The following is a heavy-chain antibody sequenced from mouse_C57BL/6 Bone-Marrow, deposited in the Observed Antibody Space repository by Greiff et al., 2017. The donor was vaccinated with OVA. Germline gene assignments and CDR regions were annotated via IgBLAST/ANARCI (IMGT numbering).Heavy chain of an antibody. D-gene: IGHD2-5*01. Sequence: VQLQQPGAELVKPGASVKLSCKASGYTFTSYWMHWVKQRPGQGLEWIGMIHPNSGSTNYNEKFKSKATLTVDKSSSTAYMQLSSLTSEDSAVYYCARSDYSNSAWVAYWGQGTLVTVSA. CDR2: IHPNSGST. CDR1: GYTFTSYW. V-gene: IGHV1-64*01. CDR3: ARSDYSNSAWVAY. J-gene: IGHJ3*01.